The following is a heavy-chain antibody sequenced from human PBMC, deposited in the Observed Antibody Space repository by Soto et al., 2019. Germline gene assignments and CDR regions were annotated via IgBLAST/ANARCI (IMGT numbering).Heavy chain of an antibody. J-gene: IGHJ6*02. Sequence: SETLSLTCTVSGGSISSYYWSWIRQPAGKGLEWIGRIYTSGSTNYNPSLKSRVTMSVDTSKNQFSMKLSSVTAADTAVYYCARGLNGSGKPYYYYGMDVWGQGTTVTVSS. V-gene: IGHV4-4*07. CDR2: IYTSGST. D-gene: IGHD3-10*01. CDR3: ARGLNGSGKPYYYYGMDV. CDR1: GGSISSYY.